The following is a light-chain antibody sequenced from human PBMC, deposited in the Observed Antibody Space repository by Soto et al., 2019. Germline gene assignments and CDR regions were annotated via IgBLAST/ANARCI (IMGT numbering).Light chain of an antibody. CDR1: QSVSSN. J-gene: IGKJ3*01. Sequence: EIVMTQSPATLSVSPGEGATLSCRASQSVSSNLAWYQQKPGQAPRLLIYDASTRATGVPARFSGYGSGTDFILTTSSLQSEDSALYYCQHYNSWPTFGPGTKVEIK. V-gene: IGKV3D-15*01. CDR3: QHYNSWPT. CDR2: DAS.